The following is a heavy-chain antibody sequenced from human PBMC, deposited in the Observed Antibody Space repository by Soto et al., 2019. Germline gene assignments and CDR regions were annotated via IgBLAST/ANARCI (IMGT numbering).Heavy chain of an antibody. V-gene: IGHV4-61*01. CDR2: IYYSGST. J-gene: IGHJ4*02. CDR3: ARGRWLQFDY. CDR1: GGSVSSGSYY. D-gene: IGHD5-12*01. Sequence: SETLSLTCTVSGGSVSSGSYYWSWIRQPPGKGLEWIGYIYYSGSTNYNPSLKSRVTISVDTSKNQFSLKLSSVTAADTAVYYCARGRWLQFDYWGQGTLVTV.